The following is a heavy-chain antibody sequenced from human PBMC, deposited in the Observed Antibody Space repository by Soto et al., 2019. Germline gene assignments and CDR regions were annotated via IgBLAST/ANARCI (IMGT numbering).Heavy chain of an antibody. V-gene: IGHV4-34*01. CDR3: ARIYRYDYIWGSYRSTYYYYYYMDV. CDR2: INHSGST. J-gene: IGHJ6*03. D-gene: IGHD3-16*02. CDR1: GGTFIGYR. Sequence: SETRRLTCAVDGGTFIGYRCRWIRQPPRKGLEWFGEINHSGSTNYNPSLKSRVTISVDTSKNQFSLKLSSVTAADTAVYYCARIYRYDYIWGSYRSTYYYYYYMDVWGKGTTVT.